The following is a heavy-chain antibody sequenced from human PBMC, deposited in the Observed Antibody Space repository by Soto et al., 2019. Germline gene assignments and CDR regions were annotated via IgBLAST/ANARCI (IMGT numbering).Heavy chain of an antibody. CDR1: GFNLRDHA. J-gene: IGHJ6*02. CDR2: IFWAGHRM. CDR3: TKAINMGGVDV. V-gene: IGHV3-9*01. D-gene: IGHD3-10*01. Sequence: PAGSLRLSGVASGFNLRDHAMHCIRQAPGRVLEWFSGIFWAGHRMDYADSVKGQFFISRDNAKHSLYLQMNSLREDDTALYYCTKAINMGGVDVWGQGTTVTV.